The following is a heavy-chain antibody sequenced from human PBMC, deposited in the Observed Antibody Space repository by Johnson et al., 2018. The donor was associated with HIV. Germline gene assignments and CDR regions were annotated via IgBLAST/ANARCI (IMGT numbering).Heavy chain of an antibody. Sequence: MQLVESGGGVVQPGRSLRLSCAASGFSFSPYALNWFRQAPGKGLEWVGFIRSKTYGGTTEYAASVKGRFSILRDESKTIAYLQMNSLKTEDTAVYYCTSPRGGLVARDAFDIWGQGTVVTVSS. CDR3: TSPRGGLVARDAFDI. V-gene: IGHV3-49*03. D-gene: IGHD2-15*01. CDR1: GFSFSPYA. J-gene: IGHJ3*02. CDR2: IRSKTYGGTT.